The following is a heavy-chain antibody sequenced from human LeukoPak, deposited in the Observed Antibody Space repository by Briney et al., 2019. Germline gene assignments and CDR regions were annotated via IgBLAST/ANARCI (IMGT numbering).Heavy chain of an antibody. D-gene: IGHD2-15*01. V-gene: IGHV1-69*01. CDR2: IIPIFGTA. CDR3: ARENCSGGSCYFDTLAYFDY. CDR1: GGTFSSYA. Sequence: SVKVSCKASGGTFSSYAISWVRQALGQGLEWMGGIIPIFGTANYAHKFQGRVTITADESTSTAYMELSSLRSEDTAVYYCARENCSGGSCYFDTLAYFDYWGPGTLVTVSS. J-gene: IGHJ4*02.